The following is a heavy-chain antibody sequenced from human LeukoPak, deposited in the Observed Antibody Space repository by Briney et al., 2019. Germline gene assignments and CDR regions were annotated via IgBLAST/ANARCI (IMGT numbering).Heavy chain of an antibody. V-gene: IGHV1-69*13. CDR1: GGTFSSYA. CDR2: IIPIFGTA. CDR3: ARGGLTHSFQFDY. D-gene: IGHD2/OR15-2a*01. Sequence: GASVKVSCKASGGTFSSYAISWVRQAPGQGLEWMGGIIPIFGTANYAQKFQGRVTITADESTSTAYMELSSLRSEDTAVYYCARGGLTHSFQFDYWGQGTLVTVSS. J-gene: IGHJ4*02.